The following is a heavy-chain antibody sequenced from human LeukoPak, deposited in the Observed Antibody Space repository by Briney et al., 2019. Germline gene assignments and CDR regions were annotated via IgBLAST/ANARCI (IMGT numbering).Heavy chain of an antibody. J-gene: IGHJ5*02. CDR3: AGDVPDYGDYVNWFDP. CDR1: GDSISSGSYY. CDR2: IYTSGST. V-gene: IGHV4-61*02. Sequence: PSETLSLTCTVSGDSISSGSYYWSWIRQPAGKGLEWIGRIYTSGSTNYNPSLKSRVTISVDTSKNQFSLKLSSVTAADTAVYYCAGDVPDYGDYVNWFDPWGQGTLVTVSS. D-gene: IGHD4-17*01.